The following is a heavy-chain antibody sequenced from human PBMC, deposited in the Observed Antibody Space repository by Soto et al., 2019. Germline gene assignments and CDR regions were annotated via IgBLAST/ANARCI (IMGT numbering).Heavy chain of an antibody. J-gene: IGHJ6*02. Sequence: SETLCLTCGVYGGYFSGDYWSWIRQPSGMGVEWIGEINHSGSTNYNPSLKSRVTISVDTSKNQFSLKLSSVPAADTAVYYCARGLALEWCKPDYYYGMYVWGQGTRVTVSS. CDR3: ARGLALEWCKPDYYYGMYV. V-gene: IGHV4-34*01. CDR2: INHSGST. D-gene: IGHD3-3*01. CDR1: GGYFSGDY.